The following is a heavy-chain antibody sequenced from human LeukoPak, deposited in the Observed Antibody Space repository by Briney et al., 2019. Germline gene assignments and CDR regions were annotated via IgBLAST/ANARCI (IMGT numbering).Heavy chain of an antibody. CDR1: GYTLSIYS. D-gene: IGHD6-13*01. CDR3: AKVAGDRMDY. CDR2: ISANTGKT. V-gene: IGHV1-18*01. Sequence: ASVKLSCKASGYTLSIYSFCWVRQAPGHGVEWMGRISANTGKTDTAQKFRGMVAMTTDTSTSTAYMELRSLRPDDTAVYFCAKVAGDRMDYWGQGTLVIVSS. J-gene: IGHJ4*02.